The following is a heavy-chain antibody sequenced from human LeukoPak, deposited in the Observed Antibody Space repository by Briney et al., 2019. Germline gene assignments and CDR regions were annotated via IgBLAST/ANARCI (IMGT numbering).Heavy chain of an antibody. D-gene: IGHD2-15*01. CDR2: IKSKTDGGTT. Sequence: GGSLRLSCAASGFTFSNAWMSWVRQAPGKGLEWVGRIKSKTDGGTTDYAAPVKGRFTISRDDSKSTLYLQMNSLKTEDTAVYYCMSFGVVAATNYYYYMDVWGKGTTVTVSS. CDR3: MSFGVVAATNYYYYMDV. J-gene: IGHJ6*03. V-gene: IGHV3-15*01. CDR1: GFTFSNAW.